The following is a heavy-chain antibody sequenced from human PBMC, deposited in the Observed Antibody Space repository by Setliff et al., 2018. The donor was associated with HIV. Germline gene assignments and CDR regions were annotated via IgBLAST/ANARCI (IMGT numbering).Heavy chain of an antibody. V-gene: IGHV5-51*01. CDR3: ARSMGFKATTRLDF. CDR1: GYSFTTLW. Sequence: GESLKISCQASGYSFTTLWIAWVRQMPGKGLEWMGMVFPDDPDTRYSPSFQGQVSMSADKSINTAYLQWSSLKASDTAVYYCARSMGFKATTRLDFWGPGTLVTVS. J-gene: IGHJ4*02. CDR2: VFPDDPDT. D-gene: IGHD3-10*01.